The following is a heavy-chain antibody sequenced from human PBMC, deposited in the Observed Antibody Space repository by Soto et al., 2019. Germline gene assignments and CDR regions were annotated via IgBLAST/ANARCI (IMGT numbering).Heavy chain of an antibody. CDR2: ISGSGGST. Sequence: PGGSLRLSCAASGFIFSSYAMSWVRQAPGKGLEWVSAISGSGGSTYYADSVKGRFTISRDNSNNTLYLQMHSLSAEDTAVYYCAKDWIWGSPFDSWGQGTLVTVSS. J-gene: IGHJ4*02. CDR1: GFIFSSYA. CDR3: AKDWIWGSPFDS. D-gene: IGHD3-16*01. V-gene: IGHV3-23*01.